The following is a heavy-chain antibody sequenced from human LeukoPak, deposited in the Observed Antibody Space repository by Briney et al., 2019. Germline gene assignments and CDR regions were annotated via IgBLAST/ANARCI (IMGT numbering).Heavy chain of an antibody. CDR3: ARGVTYGSGSLYYFDY. CDR2: IIPIFGTV. J-gene: IGHJ4*02. Sequence: ASVKVSCKASGGTFSSYAISWVRQAPGQGLEWMGGIIPIFGTVNYAQKFQGRVTITADESTSTAYMELSSLRSEDTAVYYCARGVTYGSGSLYYFDYWGQGTLVTVSS. V-gene: IGHV1-69*13. D-gene: IGHD3-10*01. CDR1: GGTFSSYA.